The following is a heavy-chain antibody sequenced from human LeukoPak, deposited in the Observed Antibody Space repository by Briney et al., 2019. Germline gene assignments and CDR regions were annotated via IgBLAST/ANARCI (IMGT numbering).Heavy chain of an antibody. J-gene: IGHJ4*02. D-gene: IGHD3-22*01. CDR2: IKEDGSEK. CDR3: AKDRATYDSSGYDY. Sequence: GGSLRLSCAASGFTFSSCYMSWVRQAPGKGFEWVANIKEDGSEKNYVDSVKGRFTISRDNAKNSVYLQMNSLRAEDTAVYYCAKDRATYDSSGYDYWGQGILVTVSS. V-gene: IGHV3-7*01. CDR1: GFTFSSCY.